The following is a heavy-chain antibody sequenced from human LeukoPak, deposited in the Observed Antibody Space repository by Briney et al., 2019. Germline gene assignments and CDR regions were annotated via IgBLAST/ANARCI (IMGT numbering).Heavy chain of an antibody. CDR3: ARMYFGDYKDMDV. J-gene: IGHJ6*03. CDR2: IDWDDDK. CDR1: GFSLLTSGVS. D-gene: IGHD3-10*01. Sequence: SGSGPALVEPTQTLTLTCTFSGFSLLTSGVSVTWIRQPPGRALEWLARIDWDDDKYYNTSLEARLTISKDTSKNQVILTVTDMDPVDSATYYCARMYFGDYKDMDVWGKGTTVTVSS. V-gene: IGHV2-70*11.